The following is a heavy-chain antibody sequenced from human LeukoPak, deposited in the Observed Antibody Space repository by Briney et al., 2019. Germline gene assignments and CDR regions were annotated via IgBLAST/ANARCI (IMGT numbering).Heavy chain of an antibody. V-gene: IGHV3-20*01. CDR3: ARAPITSPFYFDY. CDR2: INWSGGST. D-gene: IGHD2-2*01. J-gene: IGHJ4*02. Sequence: GGSLRLSCPASGFAFDEHYMSWVRQVPGKGLEWVSGINWSGGSTGYADPLRGRFTISRDNAKISLYLQMDSLRAEDTALYDCARAPITSPFYFDYWGQGTLVTVSS. CDR1: GFAFDEHY.